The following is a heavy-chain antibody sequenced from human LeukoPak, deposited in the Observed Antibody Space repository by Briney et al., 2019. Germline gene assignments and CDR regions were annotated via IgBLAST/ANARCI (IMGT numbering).Heavy chain of an antibody. Sequence: PSETLSLTCTVSGGSISSYYWSWIRQPPGKGLEWIGYIYYSGSTNYNPSLKSRVTISVDTSKNQFSLKLSSVTAADTAVYYCARDPVTMIGFGPWGQGTLVTVS. V-gene: IGHV4-59*01. CDR3: ARDPVTMIGFGP. D-gene: IGHD3-22*01. J-gene: IGHJ5*02. CDR1: GGSISSYY. CDR2: IYYSGST.